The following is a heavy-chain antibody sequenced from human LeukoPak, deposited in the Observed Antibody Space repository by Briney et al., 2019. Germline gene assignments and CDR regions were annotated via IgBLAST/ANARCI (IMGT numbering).Heavy chain of an antibody. D-gene: IGHD3-3*01. Sequence: PGGSLRLSCAASGFTFSSYSMNWVRQAPGKGLEWVSSISSTSTYIYYADSVKGRFTSSRDNAKNSLYLQMNSLRAEDTAVYYCARADDGYYYMDVWGKGTTVTISS. CDR1: GFTFSSYS. J-gene: IGHJ6*03. CDR2: ISSTSTYI. V-gene: IGHV3-21*06. CDR3: ARADDGYYYMDV.